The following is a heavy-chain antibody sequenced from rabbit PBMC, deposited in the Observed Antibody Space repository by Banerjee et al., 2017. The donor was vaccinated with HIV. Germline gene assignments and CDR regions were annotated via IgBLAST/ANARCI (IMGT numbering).Heavy chain of an antibody. V-gene: IGHV1S47*01. J-gene: IGHJ4*01. Sequence: QEQLEESGGGLVQPEGSLTLTCKASGFDFSSNAMCWVRQAPGKGLELIACIYTSSGSTWYASWVNGRFTISDHNAQNTLYLQLNSLTAADTATYFCVSYDDYGDRNLWGPGTLVTVS. CDR3: VSYDDYGDRNL. D-gene: IGHD2-1*01. CDR2: IYTSSGST. CDR1: GFDFSSNA.